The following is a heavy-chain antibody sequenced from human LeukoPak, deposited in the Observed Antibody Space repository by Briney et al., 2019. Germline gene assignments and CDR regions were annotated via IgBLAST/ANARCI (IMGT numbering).Heavy chain of an antibody. CDR1: GFTFSSYA. D-gene: IGHD2/OR15-2a*01. J-gene: IGHJ4*02. V-gene: IGHV3-23*01. CDR2: LCGSGDNT. CDR3: AKITPPRGAIVPFDY. Sequence: AGSLRLSCAVSGFTFSSYAMSWVRQAPGKGLEWVSSLCGSGDNTYYADSVKGRFTISRDNSKNTLFLEMNSLRGEGTAVYYCAKITPPRGAIVPFDYWGQGTLVPVSS.